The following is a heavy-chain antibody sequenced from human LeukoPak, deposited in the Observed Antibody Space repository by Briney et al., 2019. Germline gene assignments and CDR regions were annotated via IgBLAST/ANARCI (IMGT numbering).Heavy chain of an antibody. CDR1: GFTFSNSA. Sequence: GSLRLSCEASGFTFSNSAMSWVRQAPGKGLERVSGISASGHYTYNADSAKGRFTISRDNSKNTLYLQMNSLRAEDTALYYCAKDGSWGDYYFYFYIDVWGKGTTVTVSS. J-gene: IGHJ6*03. CDR3: AKDGSWGDYYFYFYIDV. V-gene: IGHV3-23*01. CDR2: ISASGHYT. D-gene: IGHD3-16*01.